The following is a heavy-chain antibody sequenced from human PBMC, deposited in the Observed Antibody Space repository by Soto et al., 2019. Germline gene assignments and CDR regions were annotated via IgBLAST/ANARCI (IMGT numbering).Heavy chain of an antibody. J-gene: IGHJ6*02. D-gene: IGHD2-15*01. CDR1: GGTFSSYA. V-gene: IGHV1-69*12. Sequence: QVQLVQSGAEVKKPGSSVKVSCKASGGTFSSYAISWVRQAPGQGLEWMGGIIPIFGTANYAQKFQGRVTMTADESARTAYMGLSSLGSEDTAVYYCARVDIVVVVAAREDYYYGMDVWGQGTTVTVSS. CDR3: ARVDIVVVVAAREDYYYGMDV. CDR2: IIPIFGTA.